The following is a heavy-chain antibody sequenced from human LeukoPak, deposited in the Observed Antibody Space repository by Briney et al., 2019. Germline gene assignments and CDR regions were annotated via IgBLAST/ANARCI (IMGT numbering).Heavy chain of an antibody. Sequence: GGSLRLSCAASGFAFSTSTMNWVRRAPGKGLEWVSSISSSSSNIYYADSVRGRFTISRDNAKNSLYLQMNSLIAEDTAVYYCVRIPNSANFPNWFDPWGQGTLVTVSS. CDR3: VRIPNSANFPNWFDP. CDR2: ISSSSSNI. V-gene: IGHV3-21*01. CDR1: GFAFSTST. D-gene: IGHD4/OR15-4a*01. J-gene: IGHJ5*02.